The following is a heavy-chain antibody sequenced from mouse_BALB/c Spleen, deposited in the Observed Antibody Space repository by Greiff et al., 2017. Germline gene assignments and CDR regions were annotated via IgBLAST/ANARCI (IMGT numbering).Heavy chain of an antibody. V-gene: IGHV1-9*01. CDR1: GYTFSSYW. Sequence: VQLQQSGAELMKPGASVKISCKATGYTFSSYWIEWVKQRPGHGLEWIGEILPGSGSTNYNEKFKGKATFTADTSSNTAYMQLSSLTSEDSAVYYCARGGIYGNYGGYWGQGTTLTVSS. CDR2: ILPGSGST. CDR3: ARGGIYGNYGGY. J-gene: IGHJ2*01. D-gene: IGHD2-1*01.